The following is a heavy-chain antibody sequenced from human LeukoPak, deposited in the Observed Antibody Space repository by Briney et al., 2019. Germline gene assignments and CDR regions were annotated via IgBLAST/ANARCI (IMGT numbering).Heavy chain of an antibody. CDR3: GKRLGRPNTGIDS. CDR2: IYYSGIT. Sequence: SETLSLTCVVSGYSINSGYDWGWIRQSPGKGLEWIGSIYYSGITSYNPSLKTRAIISADTSKNQFSLNLNSVTAGDTAVYYCGKRLGRPNTGIDSWGQGTLVTVSS. V-gene: IGHV4-38-2*01. CDR1: GYSINSGYD. J-gene: IGHJ4*02. D-gene: IGHD2-8*02.